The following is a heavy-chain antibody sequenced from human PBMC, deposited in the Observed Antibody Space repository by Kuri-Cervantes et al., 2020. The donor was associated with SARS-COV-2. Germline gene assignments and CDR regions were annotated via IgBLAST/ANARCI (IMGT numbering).Heavy chain of an antibody. J-gene: IGHJ4*02. CDR2: IYHSGST. Sequence: GSLRLSCAVSGYSISSGYYWGWIRQPPGKGLEWIGSIYHSGSTYYNPSLKSRVTMSVDTSKNQFSLKLSSVTAADTAVYYCARVNWGFDYWGQGTLVTVSS. CDR1: GYSISSGYY. CDR3: ARVNWGFDY. V-gene: IGHV4-38-2*01. D-gene: IGHD7-27*01.